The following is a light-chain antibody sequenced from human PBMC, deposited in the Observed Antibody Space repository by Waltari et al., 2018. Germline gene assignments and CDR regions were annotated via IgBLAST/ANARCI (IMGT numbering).Light chain of an antibody. V-gene: IGKV1-39*01. CDR2: AAS. CDR3: QQSYGVPSS. J-gene: IGKJ4*01. Sequence: DIQLTQSPSSLSASLGDRVIITCRASKNIDNFLNRYQQKPGRSPVLLLYAASTLQSGVPSRFSGSVSGTDFTLTIRNLQPEDFATYYCQQSYGVPSSFGGGTKVEI. CDR1: KNIDNF.